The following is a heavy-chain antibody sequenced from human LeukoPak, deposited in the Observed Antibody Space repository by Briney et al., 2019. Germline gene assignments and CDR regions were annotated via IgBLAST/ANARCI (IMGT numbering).Heavy chain of an antibody. Sequence: ASVKVSCKASGYTFTGYYMHWVRHAPGQGLEWMGWINPNSGGTTYAHKFQGRVTMTRDTSISTAYMELNRLRSDDTAVYYCARDRDYGSGIFDYWGQGTLVTVSS. CDR3: ARDRDYGSGIFDY. CDR1: GYTFTGYY. J-gene: IGHJ4*02. D-gene: IGHD3-10*01. V-gene: IGHV1-2*02. CDR2: INPNSGGT.